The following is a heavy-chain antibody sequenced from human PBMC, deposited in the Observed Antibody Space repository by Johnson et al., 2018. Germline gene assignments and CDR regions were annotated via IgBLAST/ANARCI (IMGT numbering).Heavy chain of an antibody. CDR3: ARKNSVYYSTFNY. Sequence: VQLVESGGGLVQXGGSLRLXCAASGFTFSSYSMNWVRQAPGKGLEWLSSISSSSSNIYYADSVKGRFTISRDNPKNKLYLQMKSVGAGDMAVYFCARKNSVYYSTFNYWGQETLVTVS. CDR1: GFTFSSYS. CDR2: ISSSSSNI. J-gene: IGHJ4*02. V-gene: IGHV3-48*04. D-gene: IGHD3-3*01.